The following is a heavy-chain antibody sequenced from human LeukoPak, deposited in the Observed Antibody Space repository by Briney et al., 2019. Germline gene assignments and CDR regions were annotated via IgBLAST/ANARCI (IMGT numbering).Heavy chain of an antibody. D-gene: IGHD3-9*01. CDR1: GYTFTGYY. Sequence: ASVKVSCKASGYTFTGYYMHWVRQAPGQGLEWMGWINSNSGGTNYAQKFQGRVTMTWDTSISTAYMELSRLRSDDTAVYYCAREYILTAYYGDYWGQGTLVTVSS. CDR2: INSNSGGT. V-gene: IGHV1-2*02. J-gene: IGHJ4*02. CDR3: AREYILTAYYGDY.